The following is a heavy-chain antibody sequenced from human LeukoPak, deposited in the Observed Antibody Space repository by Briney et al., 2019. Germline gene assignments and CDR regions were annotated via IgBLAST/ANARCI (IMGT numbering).Heavy chain of an antibody. Sequence: PGGSPRLSCAASGFTFSSYGMHWVRQAPGKGLEWVAVIWYDGSNKYYADSVKGRFTISRDNSKNTLYLQMNSLRAEDTAVYYCAKQISSGYYYDLDYWGQGTLVTVSS. CDR3: AKQISSGYYYDLDY. CDR2: IWYDGSNK. D-gene: IGHD3-22*01. J-gene: IGHJ4*02. CDR1: GFTFSSYG. V-gene: IGHV3-33*06.